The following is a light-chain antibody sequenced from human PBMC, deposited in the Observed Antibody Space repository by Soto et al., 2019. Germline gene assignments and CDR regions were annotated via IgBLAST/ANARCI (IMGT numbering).Light chain of an antibody. CDR2: DVT. CDR1: NSDVGDYDY. V-gene: IGLV2-11*01. J-gene: IGLJ6*01. CDR3: CSYADKNTYL. Sequence: QSVLTQPRSVSGSPGQSVTIFCTGTNSDVGDYDYVSWYQHHAGKAPKLLVYDVTKRPSGVPDRFSGSKSGNTASLTISGLQADDEADYYCCSYADKNTYLFGSGTQLTVL.